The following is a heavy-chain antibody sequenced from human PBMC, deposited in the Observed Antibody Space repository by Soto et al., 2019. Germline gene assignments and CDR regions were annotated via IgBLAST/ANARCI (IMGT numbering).Heavy chain of an antibody. CDR2: IYYSGST. CDR1: GGSISSGDYY. D-gene: IGHD3-10*01. Sequence: QVQLQESGPGLVKPSQTLSLTCTVSGGSISSGDYYWSWIRQPPGKGLEWIGYIYYSGSTYYNPSLKSRVTMSVDTAKDQFSLKLSSVTAADTAVYYCARDEGFGPYGMDVWGQGTTVTVSS. J-gene: IGHJ6*02. CDR3: ARDEGFGPYGMDV. V-gene: IGHV4-30-4*01.